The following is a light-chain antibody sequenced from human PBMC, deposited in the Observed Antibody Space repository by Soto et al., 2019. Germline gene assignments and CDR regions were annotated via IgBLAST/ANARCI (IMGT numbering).Light chain of an antibody. CDR1: TSDVGRYNY. V-gene: IGLV2-14*03. CDR3: NSNTSTSTYV. CDR2: DVS. Sequence: QSALAQPASVSGSPGQSISISCTGTTSDVGRYNYVSWYQQHPGKAPKLMIYDVSYRPSWVSNRFSGSKSGITASLTISGLQAEDEADYYCNSNTSTSTYVFGPGTKVT. J-gene: IGLJ1*01.